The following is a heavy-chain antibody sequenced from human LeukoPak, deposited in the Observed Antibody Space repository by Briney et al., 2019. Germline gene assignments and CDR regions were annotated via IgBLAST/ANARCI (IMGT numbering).Heavy chain of an antibody. V-gene: IGHV1-2*02. D-gene: IGHD3-16*01. Sequence: ASVKVSCKASGYTFTGYYMHWVRQAPGQGLEWMGWINPSSGGTGYAQKFQGRVTMTRNTSISTAYMELSSLRSEDTAVYYCARADQAIWDYDYWGQGTLVTVSS. CDR3: ARADQAIWDYDY. CDR2: INPSSGGT. J-gene: IGHJ4*02. CDR1: GYTFTGYY.